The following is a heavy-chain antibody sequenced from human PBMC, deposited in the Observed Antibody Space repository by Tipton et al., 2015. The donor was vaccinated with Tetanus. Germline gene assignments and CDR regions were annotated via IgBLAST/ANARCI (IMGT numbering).Heavy chain of an antibody. Sequence: TLSLTCSVSGGSVSSGGHYWGWVRQLPGKGLEWIGCIYYSGTTYYNPSLRSRLSISVDTSKNQFSLSLASVTAADTAIYYCARAELRRGFSGYLYYDLWGRGILVTVSS. D-gene: IGHD5-12*01. CDR3: ARAELRRGFSGYLYYDL. CDR1: GGSVSSGGHY. J-gene: IGHJ2*01. V-gene: IGHV4-31*03. CDR2: IYYSGTT.